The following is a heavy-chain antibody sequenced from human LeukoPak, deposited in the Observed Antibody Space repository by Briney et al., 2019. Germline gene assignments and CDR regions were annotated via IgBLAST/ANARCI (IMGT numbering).Heavy chain of an antibody. Sequence: GGSLRLSCAASGFTFSSYWMSWVRQAPGKGLEWVANIKQDGSDKYYVDSVKGRFTISRDNAKNSLYLQMNSLSAEDTAVYSCARLWFGEGDAFDIWGQGTMVTVSS. CDR2: IKQDGSDK. D-gene: IGHD3-10*01. V-gene: IGHV3-7*01. CDR3: ARLWFGEGDAFDI. J-gene: IGHJ3*02. CDR1: GFTFSSYW.